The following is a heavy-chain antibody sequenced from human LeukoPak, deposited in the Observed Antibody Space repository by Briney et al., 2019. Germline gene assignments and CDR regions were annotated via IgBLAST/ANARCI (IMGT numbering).Heavy chain of an antibody. J-gene: IGHJ4*02. V-gene: IGHV4-4*07. CDR2: IYTTGAT. CDR3: GRQGYTASYYFLDF. D-gene: IGHD1-26*01. Sequence: TSETLSLTCTVSSGSINTYYWGWVRQPPGKGLEWIGRIYTTGATQYNPSLKSRVTMSIDTSTNQFSLNQRSMTAADTAVYYCGRQGYTASYYFLDFWSQGTLVAVS. CDR1: SGSINTYY.